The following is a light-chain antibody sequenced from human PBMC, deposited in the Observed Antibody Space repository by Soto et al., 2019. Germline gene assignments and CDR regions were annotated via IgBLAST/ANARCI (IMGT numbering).Light chain of an antibody. V-gene: IGLV2-14*01. CDR1: SSDVGGYNY. Sequence: QSVLTQPASVSGSPGQSITISCTGTSSDVGGYNYVSWYQYHPGKAPKLMIYDVSNRPSGISNRFSGSKSGNTASLTISGLQAEDEADYYCSSFTISRNTVIFGGGTQLTVL. J-gene: IGLJ2*01. CDR2: DVS. CDR3: SSFTISRNTVI.